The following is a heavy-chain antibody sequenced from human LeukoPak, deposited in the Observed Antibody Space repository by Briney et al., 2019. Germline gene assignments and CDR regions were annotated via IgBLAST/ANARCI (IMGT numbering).Heavy chain of an antibody. CDR1: GFTFNRYS. Sequence: PGGSLRLSCAASGFTFNRYSMNWVRQAPGKGLEWVSSISSSSSYIYYADSVKGRFTISRDNAKNSLSLQMNSLRAEDTAVYYCARDSYYYDSSGYWGVYYYYYYMDVWGKGTTVTVSS. V-gene: IGHV3-21*01. CDR3: ARDSYYYDSSGYWGVYYYYYYMDV. CDR2: ISSSSSYI. D-gene: IGHD3-22*01. J-gene: IGHJ6*03.